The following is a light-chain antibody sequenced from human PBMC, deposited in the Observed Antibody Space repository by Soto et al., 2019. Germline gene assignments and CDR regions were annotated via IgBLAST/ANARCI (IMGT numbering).Light chain of an antibody. Sequence: EIVLTQSPATLSLSPGERATLSCRASQSVSSYLAWYQQKPGQAPRLLIYDASNRATGIPARFSGSGSGTDFTLTISSLEPEDCAVYYCQQRSNWARAFGGGTKVEIK. J-gene: IGKJ4*01. V-gene: IGKV3-11*01. CDR3: QQRSNWARA. CDR1: QSVSSY. CDR2: DAS.